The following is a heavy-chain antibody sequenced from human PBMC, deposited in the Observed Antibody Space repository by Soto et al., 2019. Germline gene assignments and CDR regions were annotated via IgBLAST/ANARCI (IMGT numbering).Heavy chain of an antibody. CDR2: LRQDGSEI. D-gene: IGHD1-26*01. CDR1: AFPFSNSY. Sequence: GGSLRLSCAASAFPFSNSYMRWVRQAPGKGLEWVANLRQDGSEIYYVDSVKGRFTIARDNAENSMYLQMNSLRAEDTAVYYCARRALPIDYWGQGTLVTVSS. V-gene: IGHV3-7*05. CDR3: ARRALPIDY. J-gene: IGHJ4*02.